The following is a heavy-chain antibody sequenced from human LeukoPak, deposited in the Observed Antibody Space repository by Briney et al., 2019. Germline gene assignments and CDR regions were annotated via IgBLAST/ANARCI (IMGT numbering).Heavy chain of an antibody. CDR3: ARATGTSFDY. D-gene: IGHD1-1*01. CDR1: GGTFSSYA. Sequence: SVKVSCKASGGTFSSYAISWVRQAPGQGLEWMGRIIPILGIANYAQKFQGRVTITADKSTSTAHMELSSLRSEDTAVYYCARATGTSFDYWGQGTLVTVSS. J-gene: IGHJ4*02. V-gene: IGHV1-69*04. CDR2: IIPILGIA.